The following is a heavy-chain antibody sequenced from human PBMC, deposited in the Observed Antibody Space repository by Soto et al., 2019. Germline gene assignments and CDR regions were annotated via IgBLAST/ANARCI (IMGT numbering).Heavy chain of an antibody. J-gene: IGHJ5*02. Sequence: QVQLQESGPGLVKPSQTLSLTCTVSGGSISSGDYYWSWIRQPPGKGLEWIGYIYYSGSTYYNPSLKDRVTQSIDTSKNQFSLKPSSVTAAETGVYYWARGSYYYDSRGYYHHWGQGTLVTVSS. V-gene: IGHV4-30-4*01. CDR3: ARGSYYYDSRGYYHH. CDR1: GGSISSGDYY. D-gene: IGHD3-22*01. CDR2: IYYSGST.